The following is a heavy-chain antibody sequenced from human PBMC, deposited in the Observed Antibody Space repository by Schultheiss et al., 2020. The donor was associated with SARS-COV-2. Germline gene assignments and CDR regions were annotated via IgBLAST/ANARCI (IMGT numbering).Heavy chain of an antibody. J-gene: IGHJ4*02. D-gene: IGHD3-22*01. CDR2: INHSGST. CDR3: ARAWDYYDSSGYYDYFDY. CDR1: GGSISSYY. Sequence: SETLSLTCTVSGGSISSYYWSWIRQPPGKGLEWIGEINHSGSTNYNPSLKSRVTISVDTSKNQFSLKLSSVTAADTAVYYCARAWDYYDSSGYYDYFDYWGQGTLVTVSS. V-gene: IGHV4-34*01.